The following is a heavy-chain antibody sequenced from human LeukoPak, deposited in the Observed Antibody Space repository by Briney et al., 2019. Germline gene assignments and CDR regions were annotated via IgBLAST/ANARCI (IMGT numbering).Heavy chain of an antibody. CDR1: GFTFSDYY. V-gene: IGHV3-11*01. CDR3: ARGGSVLRYFDSSRTMDY. CDR2: ISSCGSTI. D-gene: IGHD3-9*01. J-gene: IGHJ4*02. Sequence: GGSLRLSCAASGFTFSDYYMSWIRQAPGKGVVWVSYISSCGSTIYYADSVKGRFTVSRDNAKNSRYLQMTSLRAEDTAVYYCARGGSVLRYFDSSRTMDYWGQGTLVTVSS.